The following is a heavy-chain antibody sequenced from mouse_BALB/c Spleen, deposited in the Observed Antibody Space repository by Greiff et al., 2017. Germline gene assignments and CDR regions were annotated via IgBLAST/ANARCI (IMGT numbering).Heavy chain of an antibody. CDR2: IDPANGNT. Sequence: DVKLVESGAELVKPGASVKLSCTASGFNIKDTYMHWVKQRPEQGLEWIGRIDPANGNTKYDPKFQGKATITADTSSNTAYLQLSSLTSEDTAVYYCARWTSYYGPDYWGQGTTRTVAS. CDR3: ARWTSYYGPDY. V-gene: IGHV14-3*02. D-gene: IGHD1-2*01. CDR1: GFNIKDTY. J-gene: IGHJ2*01.